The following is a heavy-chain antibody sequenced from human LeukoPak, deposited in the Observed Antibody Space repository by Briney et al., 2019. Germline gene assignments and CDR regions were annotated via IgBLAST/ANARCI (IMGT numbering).Heavy chain of an antibody. Sequence: SETLSLTCAVYGGSFSGYYWSWIRQPPGQGLEWIGFIVYSGSTNYNPSLKSRVTISIDTSNNQLSLKLSSVTAADTAVYYCARHREMDSYEAFDMWGQGTMVTVSS. J-gene: IGHJ3*02. D-gene: IGHD5-24*01. CDR2: IVYSGST. V-gene: IGHV4-59*08. CDR1: GGSFSGYY. CDR3: ARHREMDSYEAFDM.